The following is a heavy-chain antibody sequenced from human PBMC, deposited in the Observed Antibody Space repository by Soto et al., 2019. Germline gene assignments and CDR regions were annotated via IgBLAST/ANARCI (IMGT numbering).Heavy chain of an antibody. CDR1: GGSISTSGFY. D-gene: IGHD6-6*01. Sequence: SETLSLTCTVSGGSISTSGFYWGWIRQPPGKGPEYIGSIYYGGNSYYNPSLESRVALSVGTSRNQFSLKLRSVTAADTAVYYCAGQRPDYSSYNGVDLWGKGPAVTVSS. CDR3: AGQRPDYSSYNGVDL. J-gene: IGHJ6*04. CDR2: IYYGGNS. V-gene: IGHV4-39*01.